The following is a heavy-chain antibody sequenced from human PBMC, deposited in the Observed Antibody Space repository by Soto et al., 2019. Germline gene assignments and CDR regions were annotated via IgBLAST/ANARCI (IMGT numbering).Heavy chain of an antibody. CDR2: ISYDGSNK. Sequence: QVQLVESGGGVVQPGRSLRLSCAASGFTFSSYGMHWVRQAPGKGLEWVAVISYDGSNKYYADSVKGRFTISRDSSKNTLYLQMNSLRAEDTAAYYCAKDLSLTVATIGGDGYWGQGTLVTVSS. CDR1: GFTFSSYG. D-gene: IGHD5-12*01. V-gene: IGHV3-30*18. J-gene: IGHJ4*02. CDR3: AKDLSLTVATIGGDGY.